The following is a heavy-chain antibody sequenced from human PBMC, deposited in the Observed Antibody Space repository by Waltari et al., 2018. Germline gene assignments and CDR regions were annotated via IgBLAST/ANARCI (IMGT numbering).Heavy chain of an antibody. CDR3: VPLGASRLTLTT. D-gene: IGHD1-26*01. V-gene: IGHV3-48*04. J-gene: IGHJ4*02. CDR2: ISGGGSPI. Sequence: EEQLVESGGGLVQPGGSLRLSCAVSGFTFSSYGMNWFRQAPGKGLEWVSHISGGGSPIYTADSVKGRFTVSRDNAKNSLFLQMNSLRVEDTAVYYCVPLGASRLTLTTWGQGTLVTVSS. CDR1: GFTFSSYG.